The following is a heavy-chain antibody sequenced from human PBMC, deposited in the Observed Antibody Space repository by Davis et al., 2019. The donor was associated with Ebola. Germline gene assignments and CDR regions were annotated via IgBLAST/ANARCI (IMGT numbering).Heavy chain of an antibody. CDR3: AKIDVETTATFYYYYGMDV. Sequence: PGGSLRLSCAASGFTFSSYGMHWVRQAPGKGLEWVAVISYDGSNKYYADSVKGRFTISRDSSKNTLYLQMNSLRAEDTAVYYCAKIDVETTATFYYYYGMDVWGQGTTVTVSS. J-gene: IGHJ6*02. CDR1: GFTFSSYG. V-gene: IGHV3-30*18. D-gene: IGHD4-11*01. CDR2: ISYDGSNK.